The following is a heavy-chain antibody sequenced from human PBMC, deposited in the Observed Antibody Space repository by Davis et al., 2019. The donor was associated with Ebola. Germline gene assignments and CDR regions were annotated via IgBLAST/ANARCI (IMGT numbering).Heavy chain of an antibody. CDR2: IYYSGST. V-gene: IGHV4-59*01. J-gene: IGHJ4*02. Sequence: GSLRLSCTVSGGSISSYYWSWIRQPPGKGLEWIGYIYYSGSTNYNPPLKRRVTISVDKSKNQFSLKLSSVTAADTAVYYCARTPASHYYDSSGYYSAPSYFDYWGQGTLVTVSS. D-gene: IGHD3-22*01. CDR3: ARTPASHYYDSSGYYSAPSYFDY. CDR1: GGSISSYY.